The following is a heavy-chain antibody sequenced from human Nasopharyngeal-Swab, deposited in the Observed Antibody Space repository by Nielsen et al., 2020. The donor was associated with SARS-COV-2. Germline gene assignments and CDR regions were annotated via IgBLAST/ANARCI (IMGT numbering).Heavy chain of an antibody. CDR1: GYTFTSYD. V-gene: IGHV1-8*01. D-gene: IGHD6-13*01. CDR2: MNPNSGNT. J-gene: IGHJ6*02. Sequence: ASVKVSCKASGYTFTSYDINWVRQATEQGLEWMGWMNPNSGNTGYAQKFQGRVTMTRNTSISTAYMELSSLRSEDTAVYYCAREGQQLVLDYYGTDVWGQGTTVTVSS. CDR3: AREGQQLVLDYYGTDV.